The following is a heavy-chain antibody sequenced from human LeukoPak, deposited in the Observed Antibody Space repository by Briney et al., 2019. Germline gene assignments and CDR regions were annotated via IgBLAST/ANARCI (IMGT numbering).Heavy chain of an antibody. CDR3: ARLIVAAAGTSDWFDP. CDR1: GYTLTELS. D-gene: IGHD6-13*01. J-gene: IGHJ5*02. Sequence: GASVKVSCKVSGYTLTELSMHWVRQAPGQGLEWMGWISAYNGNTNYAQKLQGRVTMTTDTSTSTAYMELRSLRSDDTAVYYCARLIVAAAGTSDWFDPWGQGTLVTVSS. CDR2: ISAYNGNT. V-gene: IGHV1-18*01.